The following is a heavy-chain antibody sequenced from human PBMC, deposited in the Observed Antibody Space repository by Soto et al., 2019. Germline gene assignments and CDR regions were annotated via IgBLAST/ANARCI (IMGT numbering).Heavy chain of an antibody. Sequence: KFQGRVTITRDTSASTAYMELSSLRSEDTAVYYCAGAREGRVPAAPNWFDPWGQGTLVTVSS. D-gene: IGHD2-2*01. V-gene: IGHV1-3*01. CDR3: AGAREGRVPAAPNWFDP. J-gene: IGHJ5*02.